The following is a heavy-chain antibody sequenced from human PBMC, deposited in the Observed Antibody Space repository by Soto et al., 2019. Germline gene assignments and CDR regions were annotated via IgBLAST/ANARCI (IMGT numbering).Heavy chain of an antibody. CDR2: IYYSGST. CDR3: ARGTLLGWRGYYFDY. D-gene: IGHD3-3*01. V-gene: IGHV4-59*01. J-gene: IGHJ4*02. Sequence: PSETLSLTCTVSGGSISSYYWSWIRQPPGKGLEWIGYIYYSGSTNYNPSLKSRVTISVDTSKNQFSLKLSSVTAADTAVYYCARGTLLGWRGYYFDYWGQGTLVTVSS. CDR1: GGSISSYY.